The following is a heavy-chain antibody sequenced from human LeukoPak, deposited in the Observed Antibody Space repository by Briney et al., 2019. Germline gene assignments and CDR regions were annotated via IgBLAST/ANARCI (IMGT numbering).Heavy chain of an antibody. D-gene: IGHD3-22*01. V-gene: IGHV3-23*01. CDR3: ARNTSGFKLGDAFDI. CDR2: ISGGAYST. CDR1: GFTFSSDA. Sequence: PGGSLRLSCAASGFTFSSDAMTWVRQAPGKGLEWVSAISGGAYSTSYADSVKGRFTISRDNSKNTLYLQMNSLRAEDTAIYYCARNTSGFKLGDAFDIWGQGTMVTVSS. J-gene: IGHJ3*02.